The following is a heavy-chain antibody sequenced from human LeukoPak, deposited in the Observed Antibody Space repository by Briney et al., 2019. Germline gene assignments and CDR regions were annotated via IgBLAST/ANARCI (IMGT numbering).Heavy chain of an antibody. Sequence: PGGSLSLSCAASGFTFSSYWMHWVRQAPGKGLVWVSRINSDGSSTSYADSVKGRFTISRDNAKNTLYLQMNSLRAEDTAVYYCARDWQWLGYDYWGQGTLVTVSS. CDR2: INSDGSST. V-gene: IGHV3-74*01. D-gene: IGHD6-19*01. CDR1: GFTFSSYW. J-gene: IGHJ4*02. CDR3: ARDWQWLGYDY.